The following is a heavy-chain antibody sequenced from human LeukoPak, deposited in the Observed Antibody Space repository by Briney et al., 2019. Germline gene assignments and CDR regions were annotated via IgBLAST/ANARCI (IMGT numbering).Heavy chain of an antibody. V-gene: IGHV4-39*07. CDR2: IYYSGST. CDR1: GGSISSGSYY. Sequence: SETLSLTCTVSGGSISSGSYYWGWIRQPPGKGLEWIGSIYYSGSTYYNPSLKSRVTISVDTSKNQFSLKLSSVTAADTAVYYCARVDSVRMAFDYWGQGTLVTVSS. J-gene: IGHJ4*02. CDR3: ARVDSVRMAFDY. D-gene: IGHD5-24*01.